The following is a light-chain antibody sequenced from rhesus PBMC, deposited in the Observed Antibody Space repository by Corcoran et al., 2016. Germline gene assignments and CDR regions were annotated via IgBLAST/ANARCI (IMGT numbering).Light chain of an antibody. CDR1: QKIYSN. CDR3: QHYYENPRT. J-gene: IGKJ1*01. Sequence: DIQMTQSPSTLSASVGDRVTISCRASQKIYSNLAWYQQKPGKAPKLLIYAESSLQTGIPSRFSGSRSGTDFTLPISSLQPEYSAVYYCQHYYENPRTFGQGTKVEIK. V-gene: IGKV1S8*01. CDR2: AES.